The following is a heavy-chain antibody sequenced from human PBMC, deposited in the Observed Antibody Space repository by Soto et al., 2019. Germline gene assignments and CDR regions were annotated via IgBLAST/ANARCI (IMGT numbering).Heavy chain of an antibody. D-gene: IGHD1-26*01. V-gene: IGHV3-30-3*01. CDR3: ARELLRGDYGMDV. Sequence: QVQLVESGGGVVQPGRSLRLSCAASGFTFSSYAMHWVRQAPGKGLEWVAVISYDGSNKYYADSVKGRLTISRDNSKNTLYLQMNSLRAEDTAVYYCARELLRGDYGMDVWTQGTTVIVSS. CDR2: ISYDGSNK. J-gene: IGHJ6*02. CDR1: GFTFSSYA.